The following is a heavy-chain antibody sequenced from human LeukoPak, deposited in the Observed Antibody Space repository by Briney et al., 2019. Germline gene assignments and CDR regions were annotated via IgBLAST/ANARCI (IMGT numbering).Heavy chain of an antibody. D-gene: IGHD2-2*01. Sequence: SETLSLTCTVSGGSISSGGYYWSWLRQHPGKGLEWIGYIYYSGSTYYNPSLKSRVTISVDTSKNQFSLKLSSVTAADTAVYYCARTSVVPAAPYRASWFDPWGQGTLVTASS. CDR1: GGSISSGGYY. CDR2: IYYSGST. J-gene: IGHJ5*02. CDR3: ARTSVVPAAPYRASWFDP. V-gene: IGHV4-31*03.